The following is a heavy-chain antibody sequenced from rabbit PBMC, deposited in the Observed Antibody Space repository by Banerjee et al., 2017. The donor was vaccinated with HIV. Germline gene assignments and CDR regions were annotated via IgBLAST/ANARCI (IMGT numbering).Heavy chain of an antibody. V-gene: IGHV1S45*01. CDR3: ARDNYVYGAHGYAYDL. J-gene: IGHJ6*01. D-gene: IGHD6-1*01. CDR1: GFSFSRYY. Sequence: QEQLEESGGDLVKPEGSLTLTCTASGFSFSRYYMWWVRQAPGKGLEWIAYVDAGSSGSTYYANWAKGRFTISKTSSTTVTLQMTSLTAADTATYFCARDNYVYGAHGYAYDLWGPGTLVTVS. CDR2: VDAGSSGST.